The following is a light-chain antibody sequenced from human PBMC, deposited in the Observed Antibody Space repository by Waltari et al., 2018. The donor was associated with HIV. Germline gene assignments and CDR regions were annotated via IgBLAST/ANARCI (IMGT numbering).Light chain of an antibody. CDR2: KNI. CDR1: SSNIGHVN. Sequence: QSVLTQPPSASGTPGQRVTISGSGSSSNIGHVNVYWYQQLPGTTPKLLIYKNIERPSGVPDRLAGSKSGTSAYLTISGLRSEDEADYYCVGWDASLSAYVFGAGTKVTVL. V-gene: IGLV1-47*01. CDR3: VGWDASLSAYV. J-gene: IGLJ1*01.